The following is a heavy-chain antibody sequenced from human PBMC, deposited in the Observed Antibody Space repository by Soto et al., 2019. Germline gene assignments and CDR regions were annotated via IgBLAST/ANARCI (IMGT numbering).Heavy chain of an antibody. CDR2: IYSGGST. D-gene: IGHD3-16*01. J-gene: IGHJ4*02. CDR1: GFTVSNNY. V-gene: IGHV3-66*01. Sequence: EEQLVESGGDWVQPGGSLRLSCAASGFTVSNNYMSWVRQAPGKGLEWVSLIYSGGSTYYADSVKGRFTISRDRSKNTLYLQMNSLRAEYTAMYYCAAYTHKGYWGQGTLVTVSS. CDR3: AAYTHKGY.